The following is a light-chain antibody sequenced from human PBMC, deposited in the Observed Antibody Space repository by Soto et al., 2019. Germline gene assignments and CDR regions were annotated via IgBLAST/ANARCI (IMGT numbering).Light chain of an antibody. CDR2: DTT. CDR3: LLSYSGARV. V-gene: IGLV7-46*01. J-gene: IGLJ2*01. Sequence: QTVVTQEPSLTVSPGGTVTLTRGSSTGAVTSGHYPYWFQQKPAQAPRTLIYDTTNKHSWTPARFSGSLLGGKAALTLSGAQPEDEADYYCLLSYSGARVFGGGTKVTVL. CDR1: TGAVTSGHY.